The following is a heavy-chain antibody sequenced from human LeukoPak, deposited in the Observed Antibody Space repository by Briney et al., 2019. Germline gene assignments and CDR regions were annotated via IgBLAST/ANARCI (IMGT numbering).Heavy chain of an antibody. CDR2: MNPNSGST. Sequence: GASVKVSCKASGCTFTSYDINWVRQATGQGLEWMGWMNPNSGSTGYAQKFQGRVTMTRNTSISTAYMELSSLRSEDTAVYYCARGRQPNWFDPWGQGTLVTVSS. V-gene: IGHV1-8*01. J-gene: IGHJ5*02. CDR3: ARGRQPNWFDP. D-gene: IGHD1-14*01. CDR1: GCTFTSYD.